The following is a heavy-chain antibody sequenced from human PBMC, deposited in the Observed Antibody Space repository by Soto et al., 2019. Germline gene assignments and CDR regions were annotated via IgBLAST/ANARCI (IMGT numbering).Heavy chain of an antibody. CDR3: TIQWELPPAPAFDI. CDR1: GFTFSNAW. Sequence: PGGSLRLSCAASGFTFSNAWMNWVRQAPGKGLEWVGRIKSKTDGGTTDYAAPVKGRFTISRDDSKNTLYLQMNSLKTEDTAVYYCTIQWELPPAPAFDIWGQGTMVTVSS. V-gene: IGHV3-15*07. CDR2: IKSKTDGGTT. J-gene: IGHJ3*02. D-gene: IGHD1-26*01.